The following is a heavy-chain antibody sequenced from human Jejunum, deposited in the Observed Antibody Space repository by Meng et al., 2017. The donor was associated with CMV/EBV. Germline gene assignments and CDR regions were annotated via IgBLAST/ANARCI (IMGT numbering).Heavy chain of an antibody. V-gene: IGHV2-5*02. CDR1: GFSLPVSGLG. D-gene: IGHD2-15*01. CDR3: AYSYCSTGTCYSFYY. CDR2: IYGDDDK. Sequence: SGFSLPVSGLGVGWIRQPPGKALEWLALIYGDDDKRYSPSLNTRLTITKDTFKNQVVLRMTNMDPVDTATYYCAYSYCSTGTCYSFYYWGQGTLVTVSS. J-gene: IGHJ4*02.